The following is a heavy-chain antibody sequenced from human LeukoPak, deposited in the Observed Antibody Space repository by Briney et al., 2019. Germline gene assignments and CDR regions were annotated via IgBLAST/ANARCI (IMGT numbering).Heavy chain of an antibody. CDR2: IRHDGSEK. CDR1: GFIFNDSW. V-gene: IGHV3-7*01. D-gene: IGHD4/OR15-4a*01. J-gene: IGHJ4*02. Sequence: GGSLRVSCAASGFIFNDSWMSWVRQAPGKGLEWVANIRHDGSEKYYLDSVKGRFTISRDNAKNAVYLQMNNLRGEDTAVYYCAIGANLFQYWGQGTLVTVSS. CDR3: AIGANLFQY.